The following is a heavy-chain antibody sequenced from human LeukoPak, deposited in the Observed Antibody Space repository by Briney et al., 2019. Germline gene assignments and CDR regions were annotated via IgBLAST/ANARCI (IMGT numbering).Heavy chain of an antibody. D-gene: IGHD6-13*01. V-gene: IGHV4-59*11. CDR2: IYDSGST. Sequence: SETLSLTCTVSGDSISSQYWSWIRQPPGKGLEWIAYIYDSGSTNYNPSLKSRVTIAVDTSKNQFSLRLSSVTAADTAVYYCAMAYSSSWYYFDYWGQGTLVTVSS. CDR3: AMAYSSSWYYFDY. J-gene: IGHJ4*02. CDR1: GDSISSQY.